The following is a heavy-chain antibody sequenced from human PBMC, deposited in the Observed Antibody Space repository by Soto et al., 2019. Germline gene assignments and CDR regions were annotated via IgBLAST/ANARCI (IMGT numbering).Heavy chain of an antibody. D-gene: IGHD3-3*01. Sequence: SETLSLTCTVSGGSISSYYWSWIRQPPGKGLEWIGYIYYSGSTNYNPSLKRRATISLDTPKNQFARKLNSVTAADTAVYYCARAMAGGIFFLMIRRPPRSTLFPYTTPFRSGASETLSLTCTVSGGSISSYYW. CDR3: ARAMAGGIFFLMIRRPPRSTLFPYTTPFRSGASETLSLTCTVSGGSISSYY. V-gene: IGHV4-59*01. J-gene: IGHJ4*01. CDR2: IYYSGST. CDR1: GGSISSYY.